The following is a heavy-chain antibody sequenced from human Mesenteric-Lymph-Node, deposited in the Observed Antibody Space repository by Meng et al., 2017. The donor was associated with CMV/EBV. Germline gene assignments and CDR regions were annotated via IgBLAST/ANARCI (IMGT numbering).Heavy chain of an antibody. Sequence: SCKAFGDTFTAYHMHWVRQAPGQGLEWMGRLNPNSGGADYAPRFQGRVTMTRDTSISTAYMELSRLRPDDTAVYYCASEGAGRSDYWGQGTLVTVSS. J-gene: IGHJ4*02. CDR3: ASEGAGRSDY. CDR2: LNPNSGGA. D-gene: IGHD1-26*01. V-gene: IGHV1-2*06. CDR1: GDTFTAYH.